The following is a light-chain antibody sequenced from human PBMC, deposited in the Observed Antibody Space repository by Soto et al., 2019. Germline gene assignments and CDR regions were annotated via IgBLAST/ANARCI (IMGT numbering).Light chain of an antibody. CDR1: QSVSRY. V-gene: IGKV3-11*01. CDR2: DTS. Sequence: EIGLTQSPATLSLSPGDRATLSCRASQSVSRYLAWYQQKPGQAPRLLIHDTSTRATGVPDIFSGSGSGTEFTLTISSLEPEDSAMDYCQQRFSWPPTFGGGTHVEIK. CDR3: QQRFSWPPT. J-gene: IGKJ4*01.